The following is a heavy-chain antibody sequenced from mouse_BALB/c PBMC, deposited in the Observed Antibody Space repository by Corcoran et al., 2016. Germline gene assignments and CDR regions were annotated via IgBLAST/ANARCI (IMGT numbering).Heavy chain of an antibody. CDR2: INPNNGGT. Sequence: EVLLQQSGPELVKPGASVKIPCKASGYTFTDYNMDWVKQSHGKSLEWIGDINPNNGGTIYNQKFKGKATLTVDKSSSTAYMELRSLTSEDTAVYYCARDYYGNFYAMDYWGQGTSVTVSS. CDR1: GYTFTDYN. CDR3: ARDYYGNFYAMDY. V-gene: IGHV1-18*01. D-gene: IGHD2-1*01. J-gene: IGHJ4*01.